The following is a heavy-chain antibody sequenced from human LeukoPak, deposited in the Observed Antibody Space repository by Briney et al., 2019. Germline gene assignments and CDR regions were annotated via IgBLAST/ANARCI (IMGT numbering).Heavy chain of an antibody. D-gene: IGHD2-21*02. CDR3: ARGVTARGFYYYMDI. Sequence: SVKVSCKASGYTFTSYAISWVRQAPGQGLEWMGGIIPIFGTANYAQKFQGRVTITADKSTSTAYMELSSLRPDDTAVYSCARGVTARGFYYYMDIWGNGTTVTISS. CDR2: IIPIFGTA. CDR1: GYTFTSYA. J-gene: IGHJ6*03. V-gene: IGHV1-69*06.